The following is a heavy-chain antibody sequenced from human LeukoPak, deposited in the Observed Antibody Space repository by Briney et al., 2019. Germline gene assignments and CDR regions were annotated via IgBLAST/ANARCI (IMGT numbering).Heavy chain of an antibody. CDR2: IYPHDYDT. CDR3: ARQRFEESNWFDP. D-gene: IGHD3-10*01. Sequence: GESLKISCQASGYSFTNYWIGWVRQMPGKGLEWMGIIYPHDYDTRYSPSFQGQVTISADKSIRTAYLQWSSLKASDTAMYYCARQRFEESNWFDPWGQGTLVTVSS. CDR1: GYSFTNYW. V-gene: IGHV5-51*01. J-gene: IGHJ5*02.